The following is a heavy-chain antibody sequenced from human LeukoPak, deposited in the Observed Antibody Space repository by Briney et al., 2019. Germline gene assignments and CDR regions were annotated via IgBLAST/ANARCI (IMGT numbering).Heavy chain of an antibody. Sequence: SETLSLTCAVYGGSFSGYYWSWIRQPPGKGLEWIGEINHSGSTNYNPSLKSRVTISVDTSKNQFSLKLSSVTAADTAVYHCARGEGYSYGYKLFDYWGQGTLVTVSS. CDR2: INHSGST. CDR1: GGSFSGYY. J-gene: IGHJ4*02. V-gene: IGHV4-34*01. CDR3: ARGEGYSYGYKLFDY. D-gene: IGHD5-18*01.